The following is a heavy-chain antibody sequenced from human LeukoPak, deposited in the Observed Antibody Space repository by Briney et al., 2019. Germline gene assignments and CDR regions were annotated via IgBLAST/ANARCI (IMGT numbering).Heavy chain of an antibody. CDR3: ATDHCTRTNCYEDYYHGMDV. J-gene: IGHJ6*02. Sequence: GASVKVSCKASEDTCTGYYIHWVRQAPGQGLEWMGWVNPNNGVTEYAQEFQGRVTMTRDTSLSTAYMELSRLRSDDTAVYYCATDHCTRTNCYEDYYHGMDVWGQGTTVTVSS. D-gene: IGHD2-2*01. CDR2: VNPNNGVT. CDR1: EDTCTGYY. V-gene: IGHV1-2*02.